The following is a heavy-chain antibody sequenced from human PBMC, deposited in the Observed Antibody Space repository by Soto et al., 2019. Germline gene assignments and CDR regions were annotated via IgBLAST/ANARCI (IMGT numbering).Heavy chain of an antibody. CDR3: AREDQAPGVVTTKHYYYYYMDV. Sequence: ASVKVSCKASGYTFTSYGISWVRQAPGQGLEWMGWISAYNGNTNYEQKLQGRVTMTTDTSTSTAYMELRSLRSDDTAVYYCAREDQAPGVVTTKHYYYYYMDVWGKGTTVTVSS. CDR1: GYTFTSYG. D-gene: IGHD3-3*01. V-gene: IGHV1-18*01. CDR2: ISAYNGNT. J-gene: IGHJ6*03.